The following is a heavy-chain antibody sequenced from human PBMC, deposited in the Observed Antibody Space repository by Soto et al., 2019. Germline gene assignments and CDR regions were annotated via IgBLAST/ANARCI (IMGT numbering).Heavy chain of an antibody. CDR3: ARDARRERAMVRGVIRGAFDI. CDR1: SGSISSSNW. J-gene: IGHJ3*02. D-gene: IGHD3-10*01. V-gene: IGHV4-4*02. CDR2: IYHSGST. Sequence: QVQLQESGPGLVKPSGTLSLTCAVSSGSISSSNWWSWVRQPPGKGLEWIGEIYHSGSTNYNPSLKSRVTISVDKSKNQFSLKLSSVTAADTAVYYCARDARRERAMVRGVIRGAFDIWGQGTMVTVSS.